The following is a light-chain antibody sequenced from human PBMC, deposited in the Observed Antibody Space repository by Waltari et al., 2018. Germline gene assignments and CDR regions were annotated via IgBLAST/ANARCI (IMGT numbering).Light chain of an antibody. Sequence: QSVLTQPPSVSAAPGQKVTISCSGGNSNIGNNYVSWYQKFPGRAPRPIIFDDNQRPSGIPDRFPGSKSGTSATLAITGLQSGDEADYYCASWDSSLSAAGVFGGGTRLTVL. CDR1: NSNIGNNY. V-gene: IGLV1-51*01. CDR3: ASWDSSLSAAGV. J-gene: IGLJ3*02. CDR2: DDN.